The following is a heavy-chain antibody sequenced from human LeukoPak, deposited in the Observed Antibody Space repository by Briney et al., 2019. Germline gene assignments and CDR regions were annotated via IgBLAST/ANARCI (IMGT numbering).Heavy chain of an antibody. J-gene: IGHJ4*02. CDR2: IYTSGST. CDR3: TRDPGTGWLFDS. D-gene: IGHD6-19*01. CDR1: GGSISNYY. V-gene: IGHV4-4*07. Sequence: PSETLSITCNVSGGSISNYYWSWVRQPAGKGLEWIGRIYTSGSTNYNPSLKSRVTMSVDTSKNQFSLELRSVTAADTAVYYCTRDPGTGWLFDSWGQGTLVTVSS.